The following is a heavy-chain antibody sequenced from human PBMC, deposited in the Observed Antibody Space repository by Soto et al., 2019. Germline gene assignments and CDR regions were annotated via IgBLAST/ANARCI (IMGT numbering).Heavy chain of an antibody. Sequence: SETLSLTCSFSGDSVTSHYLTWIRQSPEKGLEWIGYIHYTGCSHYNPSLKSRLTISVDTSKNQFSLKLSSVTAADTAVYYCARYKGAPLEVSYYYGMDVWGQGTTVTVSS. CDR2: IHYTGCS. CDR3: ARYKGAPLEVSYYYGMDV. D-gene: IGHD1-1*01. J-gene: IGHJ6*02. CDR1: GDSVTSHY. V-gene: IGHV4-59*06.